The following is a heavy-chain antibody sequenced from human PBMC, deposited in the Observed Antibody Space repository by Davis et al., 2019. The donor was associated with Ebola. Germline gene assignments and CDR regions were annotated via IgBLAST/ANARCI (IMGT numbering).Heavy chain of an antibody. D-gene: IGHD7-27*01. Sequence: PGGSLRLSCVASGFTFSSYVMGWVRQAPGKGLEWVSRIGGSGHSAEYGDAVRGRFTTSRDNSENTVYLQMNTLISDDTAVYYCARDMGWGSSASFDIWGQGTAVTVSS. CDR1: GFTFSSYV. CDR2: IGGSGHSA. CDR3: ARDMGWGSSASFDI. V-gene: IGHV3-23*01. J-gene: IGHJ3*02.